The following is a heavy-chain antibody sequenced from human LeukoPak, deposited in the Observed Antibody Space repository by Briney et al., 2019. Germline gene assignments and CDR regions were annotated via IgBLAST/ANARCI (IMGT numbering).Heavy chain of an antibody. V-gene: IGHV4-34*01. CDR2: INHSGST. CDR3: ARRHWDIVVVPAGYYYYMDV. J-gene: IGHJ6*03. Sequence: SETLSLTCAVYGGSFSGYCWSWIRQPPGKGLEWIEEINHSGSTNYNPSLKSRVTISVDTSKNQFSLKLSSVTAADTAVYYCARRHWDIVVVPAGYYYYMDVWGKGTTVTVSS. CDR1: GGSFSGYC. D-gene: IGHD2-2*01.